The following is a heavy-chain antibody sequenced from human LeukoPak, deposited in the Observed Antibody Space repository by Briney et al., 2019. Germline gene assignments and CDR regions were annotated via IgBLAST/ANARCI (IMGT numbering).Heavy chain of an antibody. V-gene: IGHV3-30*02. CDR3: AKDRTTWAVDY. J-gene: IGHJ4*02. D-gene: IGHD1-14*01. CDR1: GFTFSSYW. Sequence: PGGSLRLSCAASGFTFSSYWMSWVRQAPGKGLEWVAFIRSDGSNKYNADSVKGRFTISRDNSKNTLYLQMNSLRDEDTAVYYCAKDRTTWAVDYWGQGTLLTVSS. CDR2: IRSDGSNK.